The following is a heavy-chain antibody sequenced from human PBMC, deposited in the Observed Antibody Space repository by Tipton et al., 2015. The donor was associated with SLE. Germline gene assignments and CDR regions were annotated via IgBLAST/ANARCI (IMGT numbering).Heavy chain of an antibody. J-gene: IGHJ4*02. CDR2: ISYDGSNK. V-gene: IGHV3-30-3*01. CDR3: AREYTYYDFWSGKNYFDY. Sequence: SLRLSCAASGFTFSSYAMHWVRQAPGKGLEWVAVISYDGSNKYYADSVKGRFTISRDNAKNSLSLQMNSLRAEDTAVYYCAREYTYYDFWSGKNYFDYWGQGTLVTVSS. D-gene: IGHD3-3*01. CDR1: GFTFSSYA.